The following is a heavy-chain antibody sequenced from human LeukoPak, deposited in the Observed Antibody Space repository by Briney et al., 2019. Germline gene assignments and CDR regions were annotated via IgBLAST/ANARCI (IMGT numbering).Heavy chain of an antibody. J-gene: IGHJ4*02. V-gene: IGHV3-53*01. D-gene: IGHD2-2*01. CDR3: ARGPVVPAAFDY. CDR1: GFTVSSNY. Sequence: GGSLRLSCAASGFTVSSNYMSWVRQAPGKGLEWVSVIHSGGSTYHADSVKGRFTISRDNAKNSLYLQMNSLRAEDTAVYYCARGPVVPAAFDYWGQGTLVTVSS. CDR2: IHSGGST.